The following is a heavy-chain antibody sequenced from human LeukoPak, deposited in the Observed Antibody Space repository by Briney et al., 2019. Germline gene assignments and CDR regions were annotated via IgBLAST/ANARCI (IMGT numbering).Heavy chain of an antibody. CDR1: GYTFTSYG. CDR3: ARGPCSSTSCHVSYYYYMDV. Sequence: ASVKVSCKASGYTFTSYGISWVRQAPGQGLEWMGWISAYNGNTNYAQKLQGRVTMTTDASTSTAYMELGSLRSDDTAVYYCARGPCSSTSCHVSYYYYMDVWGKGTTVTVSS. D-gene: IGHD2-2*01. J-gene: IGHJ6*03. CDR2: ISAYNGNT. V-gene: IGHV1-18*01.